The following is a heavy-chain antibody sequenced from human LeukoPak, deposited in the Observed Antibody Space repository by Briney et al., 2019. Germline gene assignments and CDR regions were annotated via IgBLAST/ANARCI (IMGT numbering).Heavy chain of an antibody. J-gene: IGHJ4*02. D-gene: IGHD3-10*01. Sequence: HPGGSLRLSCAASGFTFSSYGMHWVRQAPGKGLEWVAFIRYDGSNKYYADSVKGRFTISRDNSKNTLYLQMNSLRAEDTAVYYCAKNSMVRGRYDIIVGRQADYWGQGTLVTVSS. CDR2: IRYDGSNK. CDR3: AKNSMVRGRYDIIVGRQADY. V-gene: IGHV3-30*02. CDR1: GFTFSSYG.